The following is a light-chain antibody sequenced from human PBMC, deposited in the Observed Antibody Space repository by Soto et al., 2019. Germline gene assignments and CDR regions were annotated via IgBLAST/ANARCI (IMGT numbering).Light chain of an antibody. CDR2: QAS. V-gene: IGKV1-5*03. CDR1: QSIRDW. J-gene: IGKJ1*01. CDR3: QQYDDSVWT. Sequence: DIQVTQSPSTPSASVGDRVTITCRASQSIRDWLAWYQQIPGKAPKLLIYQASTLKSGVPSRFSGSGSGTDFTLTISRLEPEDFAVYYCQQYDDSVWTFGQGTKVDIK.